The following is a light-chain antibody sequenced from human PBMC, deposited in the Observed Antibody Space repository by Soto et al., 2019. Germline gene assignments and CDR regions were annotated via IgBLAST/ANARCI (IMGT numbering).Light chain of an antibody. CDR1: QSVSTI. J-gene: IGKJ1*01. Sequence: EIVMTQSPATLSVSPGERTTLSCRASQSVSTILAWYQQKPGQAPRLLIYGASTRATGIPVRFSGSGSGTEFTLTISSLQPEDFATYYCLQDYNYPRTFGQGTKVDIK. CDR2: GAS. V-gene: IGKV3-15*01. CDR3: LQDYNYPRT.